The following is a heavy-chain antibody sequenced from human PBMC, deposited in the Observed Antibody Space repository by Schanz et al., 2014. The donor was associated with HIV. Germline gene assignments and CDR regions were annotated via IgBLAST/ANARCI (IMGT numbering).Heavy chain of an antibody. Sequence: VQLAESGGGVVQPGRSLRLSCVASGFTFSSYGMNWVRQAPGKGLEWVARSRVKSDSYATEYAASVTGRFTISRDDSKNSVYLQMNSLNIEDTAVYYCRGYRFYYGVDFWGQGTTVTVS. V-gene: IGHV3-72*01. CDR2: SRVKSDSYAT. J-gene: IGHJ6*02. D-gene: IGHD5-18*01. CDR3: RGYRFYYGVDF. CDR1: GFTFSSYG.